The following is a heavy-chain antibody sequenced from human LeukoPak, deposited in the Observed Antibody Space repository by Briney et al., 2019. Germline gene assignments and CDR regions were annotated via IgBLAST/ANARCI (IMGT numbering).Heavy chain of an antibody. D-gene: IGHD6-13*01. V-gene: IGHV1-69*06. CDR3: ARVVGLTGYSSTWYSGYYYYMDV. Sequence: SVKVSCKASGGTFSSYAISWVRQAPGQGLEWMGGIIPIFGTANYAQKFQDRVTITADKSTSTAYMELSSLRSEDTAAYYCARVVGLTGYSSTWYSGYYYYMDVWGKGTTVTVSS. CDR1: GGTFSSYA. J-gene: IGHJ6*03. CDR2: IIPIFGTA.